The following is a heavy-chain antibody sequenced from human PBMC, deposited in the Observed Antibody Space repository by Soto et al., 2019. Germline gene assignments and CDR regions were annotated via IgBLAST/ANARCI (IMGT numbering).Heavy chain of an antibody. V-gene: IGHV4-30-4*01. J-gene: IGHJ4*02. Sequence: SETLSLTCTVSGGSISSGDYYWSWIRRPPGKGLEWIGYIYYSGSTYYNPSLKSRVTISVDTSKNQFSLKLSSVTAADTAVYYCASQPTYYYDSSGYFPYYWGQGTLVTVSS. CDR2: IYYSGST. D-gene: IGHD3-22*01. CDR1: GGSISSGDYY. CDR3: ASQPTYYYDSSGYFPYY.